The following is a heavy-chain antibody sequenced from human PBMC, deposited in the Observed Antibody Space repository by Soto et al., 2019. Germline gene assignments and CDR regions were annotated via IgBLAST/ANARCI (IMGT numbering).Heavy chain of an antibody. J-gene: IGHJ4*02. D-gene: IGHD3-3*01. CDR3: ATELRYLEWFTRPDY. V-gene: IGHV3-23*04. Sequence: EAQLVESGGGLVQPGGSLRLSCAASGFAFGSYAMNWVRQAPGKGLEWVSAVTSGGTTYYADSMGGRFTISRDNSKNTLYLQMNGLRAEDTAVYYCATELRYLEWFTRPDYWGQGTLVTVSS. CDR2: VTSGGTT. CDR1: GFAFGSYA.